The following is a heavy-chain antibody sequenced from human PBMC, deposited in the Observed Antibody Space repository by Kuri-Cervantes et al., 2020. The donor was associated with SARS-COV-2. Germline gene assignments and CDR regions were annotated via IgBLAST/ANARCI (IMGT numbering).Heavy chain of an antibody. D-gene: IGHD5-18*01. V-gene: IGHV5-51*01. CDR2: IYPGDSDT. CDR3: ARPGYSYGYYYFDY. CDR1: GYSFTSYW. J-gene: IGHJ4*02. Sequence: KVCCKGSGYSFTSYWIGWVRQMPGKGLEWMGIIYPGDSDTRYSPSFQGQVTISADKSISTDYLQWSSLKASDTAMYYCARPGYSYGYYYFDYWGQGTLVTVSS.